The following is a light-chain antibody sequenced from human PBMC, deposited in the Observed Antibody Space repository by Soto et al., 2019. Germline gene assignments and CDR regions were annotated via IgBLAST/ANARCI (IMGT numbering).Light chain of an antibody. CDR2: DAS. CDR3: QRYGNSPPLT. J-gene: IGKJ4*01. CDR1: QTISSTY. Sequence: EIVLTQSPGTLSLSPGERTTLSCRASQTISSTYLAWYQQKPGHAPLLLIYDASRTATGIPDRFSGSGSGTNFTLTISRLEPEDFAVYYCQRYGNSPPLTFGGGTKVEIK. V-gene: IGKV3-20*01.